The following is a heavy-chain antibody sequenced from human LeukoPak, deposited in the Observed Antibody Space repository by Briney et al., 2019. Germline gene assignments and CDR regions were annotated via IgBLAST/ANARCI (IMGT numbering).Heavy chain of an antibody. Sequence: GGSLRLSCAASGFTFSNYAMNWVRQASGKGLEWVSAISGSGGGTYYADSAKGRFTISRDNYRNTLYLQMNSLRTEDTAVYYCAKDHDYDSSGPYWGQGTLVTVSS. J-gene: IGHJ4*02. V-gene: IGHV3-23*01. CDR2: ISGSGGGT. D-gene: IGHD3-22*01. CDR3: AKDHDYDSSGPY. CDR1: GFTFSNYA.